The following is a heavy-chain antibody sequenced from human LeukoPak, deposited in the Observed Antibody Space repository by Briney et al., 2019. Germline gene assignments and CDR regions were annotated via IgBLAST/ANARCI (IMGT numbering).Heavy chain of an antibody. Sequence: KPSETLSLTCTVSGGSISRSSYCRGWIRQPPGKGLEWIGHISYGGNTNYNPSLKSRVTISVDTSKTQFSLRLSSMTAADTAVYYCAGAYGSYWYHYWGQGTLVTVSS. CDR1: GGSISRSSYC. V-gene: IGHV4-61*05. CDR3: AGAYGSYWYHY. CDR2: ISYGGNT. J-gene: IGHJ4*02. D-gene: IGHD2-8*02.